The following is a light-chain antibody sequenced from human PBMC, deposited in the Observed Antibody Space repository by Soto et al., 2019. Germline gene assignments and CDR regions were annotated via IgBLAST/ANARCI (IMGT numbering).Light chain of an antibody. V-gene: IGLV2-11*01. CDR3: CSYAGGYTHV. CDR1: SSDVGGYNF. CDR2: DVT. J-gene: IGLJ1*01. Sequence: QSVLTQSRSVSGSPGQSVTISCTGTSSDVGGYNFVPWFQQYPGKAPKLIIYDVTNRPSGVPDRFSGSKSGSTASLTISGLQTDDEADYYCCSYAGGYTHVFGTGTKVTVL.